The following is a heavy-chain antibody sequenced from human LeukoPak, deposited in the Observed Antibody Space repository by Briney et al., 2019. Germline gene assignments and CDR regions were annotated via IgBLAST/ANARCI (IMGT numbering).Heavy chain of an antibody. J-gene: IGHJ6*03. CDR2: IKQDGSEK. V-gene: IGHV3-7*01. CDR3: ARAGYCSSTSCYYYYYYMDV. Sequence: GGSLRLSCAASGFIFSSYWMSWVRQAPGKGLEWVANIKQDGSEKYYVDSVKGRFTISRDNAKNSLYLQMNSLRAEDTAVYYCARAGYCSSTSCYYYYYYMDVWGKGTTVTVSS. CDR1: GFIFSSYW. D-gene: IGHD2-2*01.